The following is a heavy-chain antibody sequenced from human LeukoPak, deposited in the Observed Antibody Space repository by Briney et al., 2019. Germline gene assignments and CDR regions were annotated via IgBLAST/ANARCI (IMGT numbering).Heavy chain of an antibody. V-gene: IGHV3-33*01. CDR3: ARPYSSGWYFPLYYGMDV. D-gene: IGHD6-19*01. Sequence: GGSLRLSCAASGSTFSSYGMHWVRQAPGKGLEWVAVIWYDGSNKYYADSVKGRFTISRDNSKNTLYLQMNSLRAEDTAVYYCARPYSSGWYFPLYYGMDVWGKGTTVTVSS. CDR2: IWYDGSNK. J-gene: IGHJ6*04. CDR1: GSTFSSYG.